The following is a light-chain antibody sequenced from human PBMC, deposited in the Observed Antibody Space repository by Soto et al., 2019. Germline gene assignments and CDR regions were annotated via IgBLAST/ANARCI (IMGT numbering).Light chain of an antibody. Sequence: DLQMTQSPSSLSASVGDRVTITCQASQDIKNYLNWYQQKPGKAPNLLIYDAANLKTGVPSRFSGSGCGTHFTFPISGLQPEDIGTYYCQHYDHLPPLSFGGGTKVEIK. J-gene: IGKJ4*01. V-gene: IGKV1-33*01. CDR2: DAA. CDR1: QDIKNY. CDR3: QHYDHLPPLS.